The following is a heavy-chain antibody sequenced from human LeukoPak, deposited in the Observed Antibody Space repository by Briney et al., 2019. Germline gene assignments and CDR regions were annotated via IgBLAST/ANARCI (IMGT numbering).Heavy chain of an antibody. CDR2: FDPEDGET. Sequence: ASVKVSCKVSGYILTELSMHWVRQAPGKGLEWMGGFDPEDGETIYAQKFQGRVTMTEDTSTDTAYMELSSLRSEDTAVYFCATGRGDYYYFMDVWGKGTTVIVSS. J-gene: IGHJ6*03. V-gene: IGHV1-24*01. D-gene: IGHD3-10*01. CDR3: ATGRGDYYYFMDV. CDR1: GYILTELS.